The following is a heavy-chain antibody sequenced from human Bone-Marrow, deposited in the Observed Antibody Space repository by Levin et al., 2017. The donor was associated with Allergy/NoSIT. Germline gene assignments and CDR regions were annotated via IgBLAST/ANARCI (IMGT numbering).Heavy chain of an antibody. CDR2: IYYSGNT. V-gene: IGHV4-39*07. J-gene: IGHJ4*02. Sequence: SETLSLTCTVSGASISSSNYYWGWIRQPPGKGLEWIGSIYYSGNTYYNPSLKSRLTISVDTSKNQFSLKLRSVTAADTAVYYCARAGRYDYWGQGTPVTVSS. D-gene: IGHD3-9*01. CDR1: GASISSSNYY. CDR3: ARAGRYDY.